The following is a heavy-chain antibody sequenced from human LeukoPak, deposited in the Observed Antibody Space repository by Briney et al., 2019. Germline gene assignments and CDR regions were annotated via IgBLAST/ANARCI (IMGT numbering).Heavy chain of an antibody. V-gene: IGHV5-51*01. D-gene: IGHD3-10*01. Sequence: GESLKISCKGSGYSFTSYWIGWVRQMPGKGLEWMGIIYPGDSNTRYSPSFQGQVTISADKSISTAYLQWSSLKASDTAMYCCARAGEFVPNYFDYWGQGTLVTVSS. CDR3: ARAGEFVPNYFDY. CDR1: GYSFTSYW. J-gene: IGHJ4*02. CDR2: IYPGDSNT.